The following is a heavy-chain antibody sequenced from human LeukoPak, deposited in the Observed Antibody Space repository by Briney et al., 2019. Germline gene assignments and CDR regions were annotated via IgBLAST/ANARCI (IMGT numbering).Heavy chain of an antibody. J-gene: IGHJ4*02. CDR3: AKGHGDSSGYYYFDY. D-gene: IGHD3-22*01. CDR1: GFTFSSYA. Sequence: GGSLRLSCAASGFTFSSYAMSWVRQAPGKGLEWVSAVRGGGDSTYCADSVKGRFTISRDNSKNTLYLQMNSLRAEDTAVYYCAKGHGDSSGYYYFDYWGQGTLVTVSS. V-gene: IGHV3-23*01. CDR2: VRGGGDST.